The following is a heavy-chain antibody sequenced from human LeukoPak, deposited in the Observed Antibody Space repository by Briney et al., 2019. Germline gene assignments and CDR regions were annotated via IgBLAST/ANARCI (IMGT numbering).Heavy chain of an antibody. Sequence: GGSLRLSCAASGFSFSTYAMSCIRQAPGKGLEWVSGISGSGGSTYYADSVKGRFTISRDNSRNTLYLQMRSLRAEDTAVYHCAKESVVRVMGFDYWGQGTLVTVSS. V-gene: IGHV3-23*01. CDR1: GFSFSTYA. D-gene: IGHD3-16*01. J-gene: IGHJ4*02. CDR3: AKESVVRVMGFDY. CDR2: ISGSGGST.